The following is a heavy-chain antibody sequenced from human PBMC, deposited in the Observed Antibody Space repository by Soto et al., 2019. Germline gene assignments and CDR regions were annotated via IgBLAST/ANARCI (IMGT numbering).Heavy chain of an antibody. CDR3: ERDGGASHRSFNWFDT. D-gene: IGHD1-26*01. V-gene: IGHV3-48*03. CDR1: GFTFSNYE. CDR2: ISSSGGTI. Sequence: PGGSLRLSCAASGFTFSNYEMNWVRQAPGKGLEWLSYISSSGGTIYYADSVKGRFTISRDNAKKSLYLQMNNLRVEDTAVYYCERDGGASHRSFNWFDTWGQGTLVTVSS. J-gene: IGHJ5*02.